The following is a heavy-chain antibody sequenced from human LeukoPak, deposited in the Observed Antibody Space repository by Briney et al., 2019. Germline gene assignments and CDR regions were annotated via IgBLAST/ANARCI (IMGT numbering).Heavy chain of an antibody. Sequence: SETLSLTCTVSRYSIRTTYYWGWIRQIPGKGLEWIGSIYYSGNTYYNASLKSQVSISIDTSKNRFSLKLTSVTAADTAVYYCARQTGSGLFILPGGQGTLVTVSS. D-gene: IGHD3/OR15-3a*01. V-gene: IGHV4-38-2*02. CDR3: ARQTGSGLFILP. J-gene: IGHJ4*02. CDR1: RYSIRTTYY. CDR2: IYYSGNT.